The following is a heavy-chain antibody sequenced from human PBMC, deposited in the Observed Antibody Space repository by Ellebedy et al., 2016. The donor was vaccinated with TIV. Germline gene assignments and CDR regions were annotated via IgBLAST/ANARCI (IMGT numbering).Heavy chain of an antibody. CDR2: ISYSGST. CDR3: ARPLHHYDSSGFIY. CDR1: GGSISRYY. V-gene: IGHV4-59*01. J-gene: IGHJ4*02. D-gene: IGHD3-22*01. Sequence: SETLSLXXAVSGGSISRYYWSWIRQPPGKGLEWIGYISYSGSTNYNPSLKSRVTISVDTSKNQFSLKLSSVTAADTAVYYCARPLHHYDSSGFIYWGQGTLVTVSS.